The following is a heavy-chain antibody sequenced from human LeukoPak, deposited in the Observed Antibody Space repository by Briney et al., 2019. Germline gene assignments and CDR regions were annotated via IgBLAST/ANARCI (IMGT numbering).Heavy chain of an antibody. Sequence: ASVKVSCKVSGYTLTELSIHWVRQAPGKGLEWMGGFDPEDGETIYAQKFQGRVTMTEDTSTDTAYMELSSLRSEDTAVYYCATDRPPRLRYPRSTFDIWGQGTMVTVSS. J-gene: IGHJ3*02. CDR2: FDPEDGET. CDR1: GYTLTELS. CDR3: ATDRPPRLRYPRSTFDI. V-gene: IGHV1-24*01. D-gene: IGHD3-9*01.